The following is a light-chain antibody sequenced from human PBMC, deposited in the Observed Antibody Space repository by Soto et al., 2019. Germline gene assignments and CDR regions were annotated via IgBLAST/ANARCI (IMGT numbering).Light chain of an antibody. J-gene: IGKJ3*01. CDR3: QQYHNWPVT. Sequence: EIVMTQSPATLSVSPGARATLSCRASQSVSTNLAWYQQRPGQPPRVLIYGASTRATGIPARLSGRGYGKEFSLTISSLQSEDFVVYYCQQYHNWPVTFGPGTKVDFK. V-gene: IGKV3-15*01. CDR1: QSVSTN. CDR2: GAS.